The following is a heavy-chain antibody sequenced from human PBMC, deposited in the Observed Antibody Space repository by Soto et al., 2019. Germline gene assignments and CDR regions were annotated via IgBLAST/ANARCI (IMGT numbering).Heavy chain of an antibody. D-gene: IGHD6-19*01. CDR1: GYTFTSYA. CDR3: ARDSVWGAIAVADPSDY. CDR2: INAGNGNT. J-gene: IGHJ4*02. Sequence: XSVKVSCKASGYTFTSYAMHWVRQAPGQRLEWMGWINAGNGNTKYSQKFQGRVTITRDTSASTAYMELSSLRSEDTAVYYCARDSVWGAIAVADPSDYWGQGTLVTVSS. V-gene: IGHV1-3*01.